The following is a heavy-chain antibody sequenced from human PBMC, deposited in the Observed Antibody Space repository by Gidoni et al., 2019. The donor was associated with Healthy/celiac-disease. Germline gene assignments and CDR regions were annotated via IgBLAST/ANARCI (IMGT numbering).Heavy chain of an antibody. CDR1: GGTFSSYA. J-gene: IGHJ6*02. CDR2: IIPILGIA. CDR3: ARVPVTTSSWYYYYGMDV. V-gene: IGHV1-69*04. Sequence: QVQLVQSGAEVKKPGSSVKVSCKASGGTFSSYAISWVRQAPGQGLEWMGRIIPILGIANYAQKFQGRVTITADKSTSTAYMELSSLRSEDTAVYYCARVPVTTSSWYYYYGMDVWGQGTTVTVSS. D-gene: IGHD3-10*01.